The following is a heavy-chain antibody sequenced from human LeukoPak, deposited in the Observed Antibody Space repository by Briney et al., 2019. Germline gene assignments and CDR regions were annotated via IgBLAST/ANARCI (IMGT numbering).Heavy chain of an antibody. J-gene: IGHJ3*02. CDR1: GFTFSDYY. D-gene: IGHD1-7*01. CDR3: GRDFGLTGTRRSFDI. Sequence: GGSLRLSCAASGFTFSDYYMGWTRQAPGKGLEWLSYISGSGTTIYYADSVKGRFPISRDNAKNSLDLQMNSLRAEDTAVYYCGRDFGLTGTRRSFDIWGQGTMVTVSS. V-gene: IGHV3-11*01. CDR2: ISGSGTTI.